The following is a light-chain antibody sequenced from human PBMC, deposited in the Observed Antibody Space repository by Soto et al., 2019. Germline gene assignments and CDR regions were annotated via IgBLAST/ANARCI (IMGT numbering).Light chain of an antibody. Sequence: EILFAQSPGPLSLSPVGRATLSCRASQSVSSSYLAWYQQKPGQAPRLLIYDASNRATGIPARFSGSGSGTDFTLTISSLEPEDFAVYYCQQRSNWITFGQGTRLEIK. V-gene: IGKV3D-20*02. J-gene: IGKJ5*01. CDR1: QSVSSSY. CDR2: DAS. CDR3: QQRSNWIT.